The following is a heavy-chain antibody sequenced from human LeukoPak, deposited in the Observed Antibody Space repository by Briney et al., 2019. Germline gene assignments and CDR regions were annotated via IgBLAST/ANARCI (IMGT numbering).Heavy chain of an antibody. CDR3: ARSSSWYKYYFDY. CDR1: GFTFSSYE. CDR2: ISSSDSTI. J-gene: IGHJ4*02. Sequence: GSLRLSCAASGFTFSSYEMHWVRQAPGKGLEWVSYISSSDSTIYYADSVKGRFTISRDNAKNSLYLQMNSLRAEDTALYYCARSSSWYKYYFDYWGQGTLVTVSS. D-gene: IGHD6-13*01. V-gene: IGHV3-48*03.